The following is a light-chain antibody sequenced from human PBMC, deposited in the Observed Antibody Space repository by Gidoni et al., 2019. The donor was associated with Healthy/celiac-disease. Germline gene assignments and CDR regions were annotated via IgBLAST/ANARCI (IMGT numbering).Light chain of an antibody. CDR3: QQYGSSPYT. J-gene: IGKJ2*01. Sequence: IVLTQSPGTLPLSPGERATLSYRASQSVSSSYLAWYQQKPGQAPRLLIYGASSRATGIPDRFSGSGSGTDFTLTISRLEPEDFAVYYCQQYGSSPYTFGQGTKLEIK. V-gene: IGKV3-20*01. CDR2: GAS. CDR1: QSVSSSY.